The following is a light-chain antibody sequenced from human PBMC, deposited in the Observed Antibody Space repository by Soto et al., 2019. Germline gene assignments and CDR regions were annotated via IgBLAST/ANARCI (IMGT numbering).Light chain of an antibody. V-gene: IGKV3-20*01. J-gene: IGKJ1*01. CDR1: QSVSSKY. CDR2: DVS. CDR3: QQYGSSPPT. Sequence: EIVLTKSPGTVSLSPGERAYLYCRASQSVSSKYLAWYQQKSGQAPSLLIYDVSRRATGIPERFSGSGSGTDFTLIISRLEPEDFALYYCQQYGSSPPTFGQGTKVDI.